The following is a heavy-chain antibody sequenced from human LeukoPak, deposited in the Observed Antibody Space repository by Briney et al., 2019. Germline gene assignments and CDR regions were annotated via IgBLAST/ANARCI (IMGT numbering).Heavy chain of an antibody. CDR3: ARDRDGDYGIYY. J-gene: IGHJ4*02. Sequence: SETLSLTCAVYGGSFSGYYWSWIRQPPGKGLEWIGEINHSGSTNYNPSLKSRVTISVDTSKNQFSLKLSSVTAADTAVYYCARDRDGDYGIYYWGQGTLVTVSS. D-gene: IGHD4-17*01. CDR2: INHSGST. V-gene: IGHV4-34*01. CDR1: GGSFSGYY.